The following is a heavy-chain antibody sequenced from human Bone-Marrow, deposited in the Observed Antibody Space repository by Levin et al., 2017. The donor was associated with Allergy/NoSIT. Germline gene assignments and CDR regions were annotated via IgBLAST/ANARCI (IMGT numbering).Heavy chain of an antibody. CDR3: ARDGPAKPWA. V-gene: IGHV3-53*01. CDR2: IYSGGDT. D-gene: IGHD2-2*01. J-gene: IGHJ3*01. CDR1: GFTVSSNY. Sequence: PGGSLRLSCAASGFTVSSNYMSWVRQAPGKGLEWVSVIYSGGDTKYTESVKGRFTISRDNSKNTLYLQMDSLRVEDTAVYYCARDGPAKPWAWGQGTKVTVSS.